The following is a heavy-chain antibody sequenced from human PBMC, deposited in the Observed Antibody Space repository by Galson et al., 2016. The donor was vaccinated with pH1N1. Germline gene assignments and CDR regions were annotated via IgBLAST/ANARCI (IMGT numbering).Heavy chain of an antibody. CDR3: ARSPGYMVTALDN. V-gene: IGHV1-69*13. D-gene: IGHD2-21*02. J-gene: IGHJ4*01. Sequence: SVKVSCKASGGTFSSFGISCVRQAPGQGLEWMGGIISMFAKTNYAQKFQGRVTITADELTSTAYTDLSSLTSEDTAVYYCARSPGYMVTALDNWGHGTLVTVSS. CDR2: IISMFAKT. CDR1: GGTFSSFG.